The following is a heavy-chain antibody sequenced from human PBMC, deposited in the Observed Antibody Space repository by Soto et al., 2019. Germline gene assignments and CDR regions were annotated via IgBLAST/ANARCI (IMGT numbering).Heavy chain of an antibody. J-gene: IGHJ4*02. Sequence: GGSLRLSCAASGFTFSSYAMHWVRQAPGKGLEWVAVISYDGSNKYYADSVKGRFTISRDNSKNTLYLQMNSLRAEDTAVYYCARDAVGFGELVDYWGQGTLVTVSS. CDR3: ARDAVGFGELVDY. D-gene: IGHD3-10*01. CDR1: GFTFSSYA. CDR2: ISYDGSNK. V-gene: IGHV3-30-3*01.